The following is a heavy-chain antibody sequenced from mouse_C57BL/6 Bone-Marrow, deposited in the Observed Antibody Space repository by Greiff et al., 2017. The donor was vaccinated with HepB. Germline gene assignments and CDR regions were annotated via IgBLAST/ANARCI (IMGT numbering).Heavy chain of an antibody. CDR3: ARQLRPYFDY. CDR1: GYTFTSYW. V-gene: IGHV1-64*01. Sequence: VQLQESGAELVKPGASVKLSCKASGYTFTSYWMHWVKQRPGQGLEWIGMIHPNSGSTNYNEKFKSKATLTVDKSSSTAYMQLSSLTSEDSAVYYCARQLRPYFDYWGQGTTLTVSS. J-gene: IGHJ2*01. D-gene: IGHD3-2*02. CDR2: IHPNSGST.